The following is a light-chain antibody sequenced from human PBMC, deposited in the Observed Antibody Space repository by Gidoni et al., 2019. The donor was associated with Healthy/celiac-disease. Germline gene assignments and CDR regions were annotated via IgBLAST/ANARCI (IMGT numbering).Light chain of an antibody. CDR1: QSVSRSY. Sequence: EIVLTQSPGTLSLSPGERATLSCRASQSVSRSYLAWYQHKPGQAPMLLIYGASSRATGIPDRFSGSGSGTDFTRTISRLEPEDFAMYYCQQYGSSPPWTFGQGTKVEIK. CDR2: GAS. CDR3: QQYGSSPPWT. J-gene: IGKJ1*01. V-gene: IGKV3-20*01.